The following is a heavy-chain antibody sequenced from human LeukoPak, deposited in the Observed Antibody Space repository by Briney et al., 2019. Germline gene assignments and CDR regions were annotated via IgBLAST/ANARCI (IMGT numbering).Heavy chain of an antibody. V-gene: IGHV4-61*02. CDR3: ARGGYCGGDCYFYY. Sequence: SQTLSLTCTVSGGSISSGSCYWSWIRQPAGKGLEWIGRIYTSGSTNYNPSLKSRVTISVDTSKNQFSLKLSSVTAADTAVYYCARGGYCGGDCYFYYWGQGTLVTVSS. J-gene: IGHJ4*02. CDR2: IYTSGST. D-gene: IGHD2-21*02. CDR1: GGSISSGSCY.